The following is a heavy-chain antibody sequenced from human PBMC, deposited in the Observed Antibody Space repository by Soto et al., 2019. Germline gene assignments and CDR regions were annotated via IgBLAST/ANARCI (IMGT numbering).Heavy chain of an antibody. D-gene: IGHD4-17*01. J-gene: IGHJ4*02. CDR2: IWYDGSNK. CDR1: GFTFSSYG. CDR3: ARQADYGDRGTFDY. Sequence: QVQLVESGGGVVQPGRSLRLSCAASGFTFSSYGMHWVRQAPGKGLEWVAVIWYDGSNKYYADSVKGRFTISRDNSKNTLYLQMNSLRAEDTAVYYCARQADYGDRGTFDYWGQGTLVTVSS. V-gene: IGHV3-33*01.